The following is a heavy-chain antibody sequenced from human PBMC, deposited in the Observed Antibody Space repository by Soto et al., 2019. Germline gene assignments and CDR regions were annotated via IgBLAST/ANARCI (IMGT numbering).Heavy chain of an antibody. CDR2: ISSSSSTI. Sequence: EVQLVESGGGLVQPGGSLRLSCAASGFTFSSYSMNWVRQAPGKGLEWVSYISSSSSTIYYADSVKGRFTISRDNAKNSLYLQMNSLRVEDTAVYYCARVGSSYDFYYYFYMDVWGKGTAVTVSS. J-gene: IGHJ6*03. V-gene: IGHV3-48*01. CDR1: GFTFSSYS. D-gene: IGHD5-12*01. CDR3: ARVGSSYDFYYYFYMDV.